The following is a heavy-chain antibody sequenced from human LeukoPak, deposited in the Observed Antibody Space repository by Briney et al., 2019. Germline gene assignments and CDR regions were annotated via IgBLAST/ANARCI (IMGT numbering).Heavy chain of an antibody. V-gene: IGHV6-1*01. CDR1: GDSVSSNSAA. J-gene: IGHJ4*02. Sequence: SQTLSLTCAISGDSVSSNSAAWNWVRQSPSRGLEWLGRTFYRSKWSSEYALSVISRININPDTSKNQFSLQLNSVAPEDTAVYYCARGSTVSPRSIDFWGQGALVTVSS. D-gene: IGHD2-21*02. CDR3: ARGSTVSPRSIDF. CDR2: TFYRSKWSS.